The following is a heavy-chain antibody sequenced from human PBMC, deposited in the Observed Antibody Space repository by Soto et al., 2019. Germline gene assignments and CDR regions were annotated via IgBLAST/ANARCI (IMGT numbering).Heavy chain of an antibody. D-gene: IGHD4-4*01. CDR3: ASYDYNGYYFDY. J-gene: IGHJ4*02. CDR2: INPSGGST. Sequence: QVQLVQSGAEVKKPGASVRVSCKASGYTFSNYYMHWVRQAPGQGHEWMGIINPSGGSTTYAQKVQGRVTMPRDTSTSTVYMELSILRSEDTAVYYCASYDYNGYYFDYWGQGTLVTVSS. V-gene: IGHV1-46*01. CDR1: GYTFSNYY.